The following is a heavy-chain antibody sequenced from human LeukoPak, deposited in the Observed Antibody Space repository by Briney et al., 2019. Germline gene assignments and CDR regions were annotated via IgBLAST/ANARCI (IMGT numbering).Heavy chain of an antibody. J-gene: IGHJ4*02. V-gene: IGHV4-34*01. CDR2: INHSGST. CDR3: ARAERGVLLWFGESHMPRI. Sequence: SETLSLTCAVYGGSFSGYYWSWIRQPPGKGLEWIGEINHSGSTNYNPSLKSRVTISVDTSKNQFSLKLSSVTAADTAVYYCARAERGVLLWFGESHMPRIWGQGTLVTVSS. D-gene: IGHD3-10*01. CDR1: GGSFSGYY.